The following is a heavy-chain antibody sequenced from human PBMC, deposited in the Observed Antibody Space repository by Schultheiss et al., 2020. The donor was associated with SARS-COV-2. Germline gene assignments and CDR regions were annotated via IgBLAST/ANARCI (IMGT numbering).Heavy chain of an antibody. D-gene: IGHD1-26*01. CDR2: IYYSGST. J-gene: IGHJ5*02. CDR3: ARVGPAGGNWFDP. V-gene: IGHV4-59*01. CDR1: GGSISSYY. Sequence: SQTLSLTCTVSGGSISSYYWSWFRQPPGKGLEWIGYIYYSGSTNYCPSLKSRVTISVDTSKNQFSLKLTSMTPADTAFYHCARVGPAGGNWFDPWGQGTLVTVSS.